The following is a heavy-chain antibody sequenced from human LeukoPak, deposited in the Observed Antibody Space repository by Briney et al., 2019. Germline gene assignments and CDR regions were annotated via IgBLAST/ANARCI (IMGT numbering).Heavy chain of an antibody. D-gene: IGHD2-21*01. Sequence: GGSLRLSCAASGFTFSSYGMHWVRQAPGKGLEWVAFIRYDGNAEYYVDSVEGRFTVSRDNSKNTLYLQMNSLRPEDAAVYYCARDQVKYWGQGTLVTVSS. V-gene: IGHV3-30*02. J-gene: IGHJ4*02. CDR3: ARDQVKY. CDR1: GFTFSSYG. CDR2: IRYDGNAE.